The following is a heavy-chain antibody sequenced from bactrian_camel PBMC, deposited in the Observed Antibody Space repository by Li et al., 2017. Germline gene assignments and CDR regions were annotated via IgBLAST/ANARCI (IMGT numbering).Heavy chain of an antibody. J-gene: IGHJ4*01. CDR2: MDSEGTI. V-gene: IGHV3S53*01. CDR1: GPTESPDC. CDR3: AADRAVDGYSDYASCVHLLCGNQKRGY. Sequence: HVQLVESGGGLVQPGESLRLSCVASGPTESPDCMAWFRQAPGKQREGVAIMDSEGTIDYADSVKGRFTLSKDSAKDTLYLQMNSLKPEDTSMYYCAADRAVDGYSDYASCVHLLCGNQKRGYWGQGTQVTVS. D-gene: IGHD4*01.